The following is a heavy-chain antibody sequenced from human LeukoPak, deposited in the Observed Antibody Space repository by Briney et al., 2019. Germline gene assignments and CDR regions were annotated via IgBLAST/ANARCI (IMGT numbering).Heavy chain of an antibody. CDR3: ARVCSTSCYGSVEY. CDR1: GGSISSGSYY. J-gene: IGHJ4*02. V-gene: IGHV4-61*02. CDR2: IYTSGST. D-gene: IGHD2-2*01. Sequence: SETLSLTCTVSGGSISSGSYYWSWIRQPAGKGLEWIGRIYTSGSTNYNPSLKSRVTISVDASKNQFSLKLSSVTAADTAVYYCARVCSTSCYGSVEYWGQGTLVTVSS.